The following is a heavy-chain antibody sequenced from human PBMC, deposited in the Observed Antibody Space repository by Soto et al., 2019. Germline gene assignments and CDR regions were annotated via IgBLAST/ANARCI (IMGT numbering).Heavy chain of an antibody. V-gene: IGHV3-73*01. CDR1: GFIFADSA. J-gene: IGHJ3*01. CDR3: TREAVTAATDDAFDV. Sequence: GGSLRLSCAASGFIFADSAFHWVRQASGKGLEWVGRIRGKADSYTTSYAASVKGRFIISRDDSDNTAYLQMNNLKTEDTALYYCTREAVTAATDDAFDVWGQGTMVTVSS. D-gene: IGHD6-13*01. CDR2: IRGKADSYTT.